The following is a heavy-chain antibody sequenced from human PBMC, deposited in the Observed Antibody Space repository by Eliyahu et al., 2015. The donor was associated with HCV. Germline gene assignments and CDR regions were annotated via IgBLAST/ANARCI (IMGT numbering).Heavy chain of an antibody. CDR3: ATVLPSNRYLNSGSDAFDI. J-gene: IGHJ3*02. CDR1: GGTFGRLA. D-gene: IGHD1-26*01. Sequence: QVRLVQSGAEVKKPGSSVKVSCKVIGGTFGRLAXSWVRQAPGQGLEWLGEIIPMFGSTDYSQKFRGRFTVTADASTNMAYMELSSLRSEDTASYYCATVLPSNRYLNSGSDAFDIWGQGTNVTVSS. V-gene: IGHV1-69*01. CDR2: IIPMFGST.